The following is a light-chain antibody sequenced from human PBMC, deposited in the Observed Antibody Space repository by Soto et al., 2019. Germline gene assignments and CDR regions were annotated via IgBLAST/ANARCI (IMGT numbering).Light chain of an antibody. V-gene: IGKV2-30*02. CDR1: QSLVHSDGIAY. J-gene: IGKJ1*01. CDR2: KVS. CDR3: QQYNTHSGT. Sequence: DVVMTHSPLSLPVSLGQPASISCSSSQSLVHSDGIAYLNWFHQRPGRSPRRLIYKVSNRDSGVPARFSGSGSGTEFILTISSLQPDDVGTYYCQQYNTHSGTFGQGTKVDIK.